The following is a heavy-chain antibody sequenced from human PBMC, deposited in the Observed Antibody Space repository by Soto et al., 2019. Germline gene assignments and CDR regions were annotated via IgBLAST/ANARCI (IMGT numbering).Heavy chain of an antibody. CDR2: ISGYNGFT. CDR3: ARDLGVQPGGCGRCSMAF. D-gene: IGHD6-19*01. V-gene: IGHV1-18*01. J-gene: IGHJ4*02. CDR1: GFTFADYG. Sequence: ASVKVSCKTSGFTFADYGITWVRQAPGQGLEWMGWISGYNGFTNYAQKLQDRVIMTTDTSTTTAYMELRSLRSDDTAIYYCARDLGVQPGGCGRCSMAFWGQGTLVTVSS.